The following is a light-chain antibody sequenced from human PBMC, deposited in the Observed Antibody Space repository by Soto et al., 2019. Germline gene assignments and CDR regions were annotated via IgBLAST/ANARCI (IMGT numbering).Light chain of an antibody. Sequence: QSVLTQPPSASGTPGQRVTISCSGSSSNIGSNSVYWYQQLPGTAPKLLFFRDNQRPSGVPDRFSSSKSGTSDSLAISGLRSEDEADYYCAAWDDSLSVVFGGGTKLTVL. V-gene: IGLV1-47*01. CDR3: AAWDDSLSVV. CDR2: RDN. J-gene: IGLJ2*01. CDR1: SSNIGSNS.